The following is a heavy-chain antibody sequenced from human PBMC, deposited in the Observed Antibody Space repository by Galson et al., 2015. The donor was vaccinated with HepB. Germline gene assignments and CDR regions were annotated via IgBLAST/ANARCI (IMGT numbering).Heavy chain of an antibody. J-gene: IGHJ4*02. V-gene: IGHV1-46*01. D-gene: IGHD3-22*01. CDR1: GYTFTSYY. CDR3: ARGYTMMVLGVGY. Sequence: SVKVSCKASGYTFTSYYMHWVRQAPGQGLEWMGIINPSGGSTSYAQKFQGRVTMTRETSTSTDYMELSSLGSEDTAVYYCARGYTMMVLGVGYWGQGTLVTVSS. CDR2: INPSGGST.